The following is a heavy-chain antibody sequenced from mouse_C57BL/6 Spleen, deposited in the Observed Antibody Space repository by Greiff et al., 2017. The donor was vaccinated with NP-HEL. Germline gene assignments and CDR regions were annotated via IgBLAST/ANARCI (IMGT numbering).Heavy chain of an antibody. CDR2: IYPGDGDT. V-gene: IGHV1-82*01. J-gene: IGHJ4*01. CDR1: GYAFSSSW. D-gene: IGHD2-5*01. CDR3: ATYYSNAMDY. Sequence: VQRVESGPELVKPGASVKISCKASGYAFSSSWMNWVKQRPGKGLEWIGRIYPGDGDTNYNGKFKGKATLTADKSSSTAYMQLSSLTSEDSAVYFCATYYSNAMDYWGQGTSVTVSS.